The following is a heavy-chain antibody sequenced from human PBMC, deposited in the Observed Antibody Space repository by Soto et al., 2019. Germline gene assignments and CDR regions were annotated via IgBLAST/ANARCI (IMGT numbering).Heavy chain of an antibody. V-gene: IGHV1-46*01. Sequence: ASVKVSCKASGYTFTSYYMHWVRQAPGQGLEWMGIINPSGGSTSYAQKFQGRVTMTRDTSTSTVYMELSSLRAEDTAVYYCGRDRGIMIVVAAFDYWGQEPLVTVSS. CDR2: INPSGGST. J-gene: IGHJ4*02. CDR3: GRDRGIMIVVAAFDY. D-gene: IGHD3-22*01. CDR1: GYTFTSYY.